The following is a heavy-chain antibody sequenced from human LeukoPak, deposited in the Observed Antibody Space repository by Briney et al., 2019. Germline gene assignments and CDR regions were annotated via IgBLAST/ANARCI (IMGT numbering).Heavy chain of an antibody. Sequence: GSLRLSCAASGFSFSGYSMNWVRQAPGKGLERVAHIRGTSSAMNYAASVRGRFTISRDNAKNALFLEMSSLRAEDTAVYYCARDRDWSFDYWGQGTLVTVSS. CDR1: GFSFSGYS. CDR2: IRGTSSAM. V-gene: IGHV3-48*04. J-gene: IGHJ4*02. CDR3: ARDRDWSFDY. D-gene: IGHD3-9*01.